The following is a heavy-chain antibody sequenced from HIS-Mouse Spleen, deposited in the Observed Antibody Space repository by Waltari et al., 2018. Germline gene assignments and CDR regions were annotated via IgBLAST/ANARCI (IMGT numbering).Heavy chain of an antibody. V-gene: IGHV4-59*01. CDR1: GGPISSYY. J-gene: IGHJ2*01. CDR3: ARASRDLLLPRYFDL. Sequence: QVQLQESGPGLVKPSETLSLTCTVSGGPISSYYWLWIRQPPGKGLEWIGYYSGSTNYNPSLKSRVTISVDTSKNQFSLKLSSVTAADTAVYYCARASRDLLLPRYFDLWGRGTLVTVSS. CDR2: YYSGST.